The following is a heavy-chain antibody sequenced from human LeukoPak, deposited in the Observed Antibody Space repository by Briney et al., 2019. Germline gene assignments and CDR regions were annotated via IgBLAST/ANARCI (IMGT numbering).Heavy chain of an antibody. CDR1: GFTFSSYS. Sequence: PGGSLRLSCAASGFTFSSYSMNWVRQAPGKGLEWVSYISSSGSTIYYADSVKGRFTISRDNAKNSLYLQMNSLRAEDTALYYCARRRYTSGWYFFFDYWGQGTLVTVSS. V-gene: IGHV3-48*04. CDR2: ISSSGSTI. D-gene: IGHD6-19*01. CDR3: ARRRYTSGWYFFFDY. J-gene: IGHJ4*02.